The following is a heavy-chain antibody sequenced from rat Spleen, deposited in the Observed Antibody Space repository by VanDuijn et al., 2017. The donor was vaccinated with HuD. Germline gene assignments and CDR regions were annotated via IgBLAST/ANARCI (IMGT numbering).Heavy chain of an antibody. V-gene: IGHV5-29*01. Sequence: EVRLVESDGGLVQPGGSLKLSCAASGFTFSDYYMAWVRQAPTKGPEWGATISYDGSTTYYRDSVKGRFTIPRDNAKSTLYLQMNSLRSEDTATYYCAVSGYGYWGQGVMVTVSS. CDR2: ISYDGSTT. CDR1: GFTFSDYY. D-gene: IGHD4-3*01. CDR3: AVSGYGY. J-gene: IGHJ2*01.